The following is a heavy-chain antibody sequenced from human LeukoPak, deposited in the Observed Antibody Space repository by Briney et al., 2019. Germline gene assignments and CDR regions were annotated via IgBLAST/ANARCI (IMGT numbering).Heavy chain of an antibody. CDR2: ISDIGSI. CDR3: ARLATSYYDSSGYCDY. J-gene: IGHJ4*02. Sequence: PSETLSLTCTVSGGSISSYYWSWIRQPPGKGLEWIAYISDIGSINYNPSLKSRVTISLDTSKNQFSLKLSSVTAADTAVYYCARLATSYYDSSGYCDYWGQGTLVTVSS. V-gene: IGHV4-59*08. D-gene: IGHD3-22*01. CDR1: GGSISSYY.